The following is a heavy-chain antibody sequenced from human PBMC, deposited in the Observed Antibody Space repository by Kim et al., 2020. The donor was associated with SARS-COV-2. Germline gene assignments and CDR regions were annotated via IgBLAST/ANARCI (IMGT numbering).Heavy chain of an antibody. Sequence: YEQKFQGVVTMTRDTSTSTVYMELSSLRSEDTAVYYCARDGTYGSGSVDYWGQGTLVTVSS. D-gene: IGHD3-10*01. J-gene: IGHJ4*02. CDR3: ARDGTYGSGSVDY. V-gene: IGHV1-46*01.